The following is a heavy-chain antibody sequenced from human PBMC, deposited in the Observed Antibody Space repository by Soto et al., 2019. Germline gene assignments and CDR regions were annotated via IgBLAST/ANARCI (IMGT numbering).Heavy chain of an antibody. D-gene: IGHD3-22*01. Sequence: NPSETLSLTCIVSGGSVSSSNWWSWVRQPPGKGLEWIGEIYHSGSTTYNPSLKSRATISVDKSENQFSLRLKSVTAADTAVYYCASVGSDYDNSGYSLPWGQVTLVTVSS. J-gene: IGHJ5*02. CDR2: IYHSGST. CDR3: ASVGSDYDNSGYSLP. V-gene: IGHV4-4*02. CDR1: GGSVSSSNW.